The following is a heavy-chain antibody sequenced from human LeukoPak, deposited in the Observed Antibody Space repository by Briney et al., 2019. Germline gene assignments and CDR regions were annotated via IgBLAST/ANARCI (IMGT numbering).Heavy chain of an antibody. CDR1: GGCISSYY. Sequence: SETLSLTCTVSGGCISSYYWNWNRQPPGKGLEWIGYIYYSGSTNYSPSLKSRVTISVDTSKNQFSLKLSSVTAADTAVYYCARDDYGDNFDYWGQGTLVTISS. CDR3: ARDDYGDNFDY. D-gene: IGHD4-17*01. V-gene: IGHV4-59*01. CDR2: IYYSGST. J-gene: IGHJ4*02.